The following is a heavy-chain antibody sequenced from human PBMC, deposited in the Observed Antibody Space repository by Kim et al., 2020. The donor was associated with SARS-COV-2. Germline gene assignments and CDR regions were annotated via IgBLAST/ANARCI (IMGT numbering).Heavy chain of an antibody. J-gene: IGHJ6*01. V-gene: IGHV3-21*01. Sequence: GGSLRLSCAASGFTFSSYSMNWVRQAPGKGLEWVSSISSSSSYIYYADSVKGRVSISRDNAKNSLYLQMNSRRAEDTAVYYCARDIGLSNYAPNYDYYGMDIWGQGTTVTVSS. D-gene: IGHD4-4*01. CDR2: ISSSSSYI. CDR3: ARDIGLSNYAPNYDYYGMDI. CDR1: GFTFSSYS.